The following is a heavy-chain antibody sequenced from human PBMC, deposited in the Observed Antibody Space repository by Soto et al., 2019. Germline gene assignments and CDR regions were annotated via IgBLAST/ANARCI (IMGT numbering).Heavy chain of an antibody. CDR1: GDSFSTGGYS. V-gene: IGHV4-30-2*01. Sequence: ASETLSLTCAVSGDSFSTGGYSWSWIRQPPGKGLEWIGYIYHSGSTYYNPSLKSRVTISIHRSKNQFSLTLSSVTAADTAVYYCAREGGDPPYFDYWGQGTLVTVSS. D-gene: IGHD4-17*01. CDR2: IYHSGST. CDR3: AREGGDPPYFDY. J-gene: IGHJ4*02.